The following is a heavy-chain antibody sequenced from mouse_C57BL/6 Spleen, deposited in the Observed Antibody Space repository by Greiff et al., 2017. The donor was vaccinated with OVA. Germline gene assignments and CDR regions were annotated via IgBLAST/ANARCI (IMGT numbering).Heavy chain of an antibody. V-gene: IGHV1-82*01. CDR2: IYPGDGDT. Sequence: VKLMESGPELVKPGASVKISCKASGYAFSSSWMNWVKQRPGKGLEWIGRIYPGDGDTNYNGKFKGKATLTADKSSSTAYMQLSSLTSEDSAVYFCARTGTGAMDYWGQGTSVTVSS. CDR3: ARTGTGAMDY. D-gene: IGHD4-1*01. CDR1: GYAFSSSW. J-gene: IGHJ4*01.